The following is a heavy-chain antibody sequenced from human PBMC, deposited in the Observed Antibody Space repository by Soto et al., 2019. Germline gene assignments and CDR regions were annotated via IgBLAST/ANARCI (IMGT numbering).Heavy chain of an antibody. CDR2: IIPIFGTA. J-gene: IGHJ5*02. CDR1: GSPFSSSA. CDR3: ARVVFCSSTSCPALFDS. D-gene: IGHD2-2*01. Sequence: YSVKVSHTASGSPFSSSAISWVRQAPGQGLAWMGGIIPIFGTANYAQKFQGRVTITADESTSTAYMELSSLRSEDTAVYYCARVVFCSSTSCPALFDSCGQ. V-gene: IGHV1-69*01.